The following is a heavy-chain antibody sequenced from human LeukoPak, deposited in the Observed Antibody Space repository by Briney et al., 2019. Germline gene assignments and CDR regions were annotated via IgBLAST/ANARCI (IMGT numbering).Heavy chain of an antibody. Sequence: GGSLRLSCAASGFTFSSHWMSWVRQAPGKGLEWVANIKQDGSEKYYVDSVKGRFTISRDNTKNSLYLLMNSLRAEDTAVYYCARDRLNAFWSGDSWDYWGQGTLVTVSS. V-gene: IGHV3-7*01. J-gene: IGHJ4*02. CDR1: GFTFSSHW. D-gene: IGHD3-3*01. CDR3: ARDRLNAFWSGDSWDY. CDR2: IKQDGSEK.